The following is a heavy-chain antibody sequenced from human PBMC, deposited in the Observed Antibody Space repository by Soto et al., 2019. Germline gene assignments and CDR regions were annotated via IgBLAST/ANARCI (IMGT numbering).Heavy chain of an antibody. CDR3: AKTAKFNSQSSGWANRFDS. CDR2: ITSGGDT. J-gene: IGHJ4*02. V-gene: IGHV3-23*01. Sequence: EVQLLESGGGLVQPGGSLRLFCAASGFTFSNYAMTWVRQAPGKGLEWVSTITSGGDTYFGDTVKGRFTISRDISKSTLYLQMDSLRAEATAVYYCAKTAKFNSQSSGWANRFDSWGQGTLVTVSS. CDR1: GFTFSNYA. D-gene: IGHD6-19*01.